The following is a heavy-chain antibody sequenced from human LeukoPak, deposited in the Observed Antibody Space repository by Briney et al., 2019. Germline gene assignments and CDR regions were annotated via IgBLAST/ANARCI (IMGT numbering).Heavy chain of an antibody. D-gene: IGHD5-18*01. CDR1: GGSISSSSYY. CDR2: IYYSGST. J-gene: IGHJ4*02. CDR3: ASSLGYSYALCSDY. V-gene: IGHV4-39*01. Sequence: SETLSLTCTVSGGSISSSSYYWGWIRQPPGKGLEWIGSIYYSGSTYYNPSLKSRVTISVDTSKNQFSLKLSSVTAADTAVYYCASSLGYSYALCSDYWGQGTLVTVSS.